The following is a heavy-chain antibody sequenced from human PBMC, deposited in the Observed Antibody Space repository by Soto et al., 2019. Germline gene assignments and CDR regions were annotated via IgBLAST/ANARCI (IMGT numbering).Heavy chain of an antibody. V-gene: IGHV1-69*01. Sequence: QVQLVQSGADLQKPGSSVNVSCKASGGTFSNYAFSWVRQAPGQGLEWMGGIIPKFVTPNYAHQFHGRLTITADESTSTVYMELNSLRSDDSAVYYCARGPEYSSSWYFGDWGQGTQITVSS. J-gene: IGHJ4*02. CDR2: IIPKFVTP. D-gene: IGHD6-13*01. CDR3: ARGPEYSSSWYFGD. CDR1: GGTFSNYA.